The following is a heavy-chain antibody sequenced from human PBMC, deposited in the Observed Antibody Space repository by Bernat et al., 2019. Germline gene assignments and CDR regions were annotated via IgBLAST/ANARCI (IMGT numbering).Heavy chain of an antibody. D-gene: IGHD3-3*01. Sequence: QVQLQQSGPGLVKPSQTLSLTCAISGDSVSSNSAAWNWIRQSPSRGLEWLGRTYYRSKWYNDYAVSVKSRITINPDTSKNQFSLQLNSVTPEDTAVYYCAREFYYDFWSGLGYYYYMDVWGKGTTVTVSS. CDR1: GDSVSSNSAA. CDR3: AREFYYDFWSGLGYYYYMDV. J-gene: IGHJ6*03. CDR2: TYYRSKWYN. V-gene: IGHV6-1*01.